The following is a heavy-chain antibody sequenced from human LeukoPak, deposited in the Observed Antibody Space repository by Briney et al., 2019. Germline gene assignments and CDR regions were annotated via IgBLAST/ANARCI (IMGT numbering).Heavy chain of an antibody. D-gene: IGHD2-21*01. CDR3: ARDSRSRKSCGLDS. J-gene: IGHJ4*02. V-gene: IGHV4-59*01. CDR2: IYYSGST. CDR1: GGSISSYY. Sequence: PSETLSLTCTVSGGSISSYYWTWIRQPPGKGLEWIGYIYYSGSTNFNPSLKSRVTMSVDTSKNQFSLKLTSVTAADTAMYFCARDSRSRKSCGLDSWGLGTLVTVSS.